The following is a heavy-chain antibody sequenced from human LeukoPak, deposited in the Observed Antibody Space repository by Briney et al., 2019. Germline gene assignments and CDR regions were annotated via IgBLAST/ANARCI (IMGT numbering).Heavy chain of an antibody. CDR2: ISWNSGSI. D-gene: IGHD2-8*02. CDR3: AKDEFVASDFTGAFDI. Sequence: GRSLRLSCAASGFTFDDYAMHWVRQAPGKGLEWVSGISWNSGSIGYAASVKGRFTIFRDNAKNSLYLQMNSLRAEDMALYYCAKDEFVASDFTGAFDIWGQGTMVTVSS. CDR1: GFTFDDYA. V-gene: IGHV3-9*03. J-gene: IGHJ3*02.